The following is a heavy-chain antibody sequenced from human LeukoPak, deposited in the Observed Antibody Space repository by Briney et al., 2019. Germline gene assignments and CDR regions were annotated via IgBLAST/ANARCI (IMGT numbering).Heavy chain of an antibody. V-gene: IGHV1-8*01. CDR2: MNPNSGNT. CDR1: GHTFTSYD. Sequence: ASVKVSCKASGHTFTSYDINWVRQATGQGLEWMGWMNPNSGNTGYAQKFQGRVTMTRNTSISTAYMELSSLRSEDTAVYYCARGRGGDGYNTNWDYWGQGTLVTVSS. CDR3: ARGRGGDGYNTNWDY. J-gene: IGHJ4*02. D-gene: IGHD5-24*01.